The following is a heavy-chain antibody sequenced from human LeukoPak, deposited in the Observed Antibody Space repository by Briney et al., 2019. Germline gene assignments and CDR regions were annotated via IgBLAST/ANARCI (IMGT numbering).Heavy chain of an antibody. CDR1: GFTFSSYE. Sequence: PGGSLRLSCAASGFTFSSYEMNWVRQAPGKGLEWVSYISSSGSTIYYADSVKGRFTISRDNSKSTLSLQMNSLRAEDTAIYYCATYRQVLLPFESWGQGTQVTVSS. CDR3: ATYRQVLLPFES. CDR2: ISSSGSTI. J-gene: IGHJ4*02. V-gene: IGHV3-48*03. D-gene: IGHD2-8*02.